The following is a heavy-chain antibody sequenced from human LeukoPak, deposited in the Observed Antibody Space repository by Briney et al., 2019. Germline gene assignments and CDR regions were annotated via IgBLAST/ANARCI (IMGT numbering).Heavy chain of an antibody. Sequence: SCKASGYTFTGYYMHWVRQAPGKELEWVAVISYDGSNKYYAESVKGRFTISRDNSKNTLYLQMNSLRAEDTAVYYCARDRPMIVVADASDIWGQGTMVTVSS. CDR2: ISYDGSNK. D-gene: IGHD3-22*01. CDR1: GYTFTGYY. CDR3: ARDRPMIVVADASDI. V-gene: IGHV3-30*03. J-gene: IGHJ3*02.